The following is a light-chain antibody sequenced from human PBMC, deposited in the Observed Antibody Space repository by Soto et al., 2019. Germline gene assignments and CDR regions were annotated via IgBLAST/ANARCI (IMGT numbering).Light chain of an antibody. CDR2: DAS. V-gene: IGKV3D-20*02. J-gene: IGKJ5*01. CDR3: QQRSNWPIT. Sequence: EIVLTQSPGTLSLSPGERATLSCRASQSVSSSYLVWHQQKPGQAPRLLIYDASNRATGIPARFSGSGSGTDFTLTISSLEPEDFAVYYCQQRSNWPITFGQGTRLEI. CDR1: QSVSSSY.